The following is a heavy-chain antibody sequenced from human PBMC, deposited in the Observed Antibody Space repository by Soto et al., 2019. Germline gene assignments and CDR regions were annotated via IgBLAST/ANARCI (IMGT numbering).Heavy chain of an antibody. V-gene: IGHV3-53*01. CDR2: IYSGGST. Sequence: GGSLRLSCAASGFTVSSNYMSWVRQAPGKGLEWVSVIYSGGSTYYADSVKGRFTISRDNSKNTLYLQMNSLRAEDTAVYYCARDSLKFYYYGMDVWGQGTTVTVSS. CDR1: GFTVSSNY. J-gene: IGHJ6*02. CDR3: ARDSLKFYYYGMDV.